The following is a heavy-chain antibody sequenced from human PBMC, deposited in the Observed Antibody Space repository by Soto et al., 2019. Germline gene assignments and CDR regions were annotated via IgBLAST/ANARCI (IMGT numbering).Heavy chain of an antibody. D-gene: IGHD1-7*01. CDR2: IYNGGGT. CDR3: ARDGGITGTMDYYYYGMDV. V-gene: IGHV3-53*01. CDR1: GFTVSSNY. Sequence: GGSLRLSCAASGFTVSSNYMSWVRQAPGKGLEWVSVIYNGGGTYYADSVKGRFTLSRDNSKNTLYLQMNNQRAEDTAVYYCARDGGITGTMDYYYYGMDVWGQGTTVTVSS. J-gene: IGHJ6*02.